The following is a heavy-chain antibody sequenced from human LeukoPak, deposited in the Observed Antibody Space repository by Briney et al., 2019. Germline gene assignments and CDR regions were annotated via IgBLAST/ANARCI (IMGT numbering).Heavy chain of an antibody. D-gene: IGHD2-15*01. CDR1: GFTFSSYG. Sequence: GGSLRLSCAASGFTFSSYGMNWVRKAPGKGLEWVSYISSSAHTIYYADSVKGRFTISRDNAKNSLYLQMNSLRAEDTAVYYCARDLGYFIDFWGQGTLVTVSS. CDR2: ISSSAHTI. J-gene: IGHJ4*02. V-gene: IGHV3-48*03. CDR3: ARDLGYFIDF.